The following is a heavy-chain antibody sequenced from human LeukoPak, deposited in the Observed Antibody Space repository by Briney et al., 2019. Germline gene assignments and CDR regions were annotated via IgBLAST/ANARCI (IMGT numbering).Heavy chain of an antibody. V-gene: IGHV3-7*05. J-gene: IGHJ5*02. CDR2: ITQDGSDK. CDR1: GFTFSGFW. CDR3: ARDRARVFDN. Sequence: GVTLRLSCAASGFTFSGFWMTWVRQAPGKGLEWVASITQDGSDKHYVDSVMGRFTISRDNAKNSLYLQMNGLRADDTAVYYCARDRARVFDNWGQGTLVT. D-gene: IGHD3-10*01.